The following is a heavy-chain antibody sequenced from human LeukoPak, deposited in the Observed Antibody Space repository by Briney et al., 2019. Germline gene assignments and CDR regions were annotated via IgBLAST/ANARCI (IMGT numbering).Heavy chain of an antibody. CDR3: ARAIAAPFVGGRYFDY. J-gene: IGHJ4*02. CDR1: GGSISSYY. D-gene: IGHD6-6*01. CDR2: IYYSGST. V-gene: IGHV4-59*01. Sequence: TSETLSLTCTVSGGSISSYYWSWIRQPPGKGLEWIGYIYYSGSTNYNPSLKSRVTISVDTSKNQFSLKLSSVTAADTAVYYCARAIAAPFVGGRYFDYWGQGTLVTVSS.